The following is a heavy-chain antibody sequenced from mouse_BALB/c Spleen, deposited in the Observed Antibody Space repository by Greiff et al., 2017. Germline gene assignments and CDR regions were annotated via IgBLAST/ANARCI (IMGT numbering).Heavy chain of an antibody. CDR2: IYPGNVNT. Sequence: QVHVKQSGPELVKPGASVRISCKASGYTFTSYYIHWVKQRPGQGLEWIGWIYPGNVNTKYNEKFKGKATLTADKSSSTAYMQLSSLTSEDSAVYFCARSENWGYAMDYWGQGTSVTVSS. J-gene: IGHJ4*01. V-gene: IGHV1S56*01. CDR1: GYTFTSYY. D-gene: IGHD4-1*01. CDR3: ARSENWGYAMDY.